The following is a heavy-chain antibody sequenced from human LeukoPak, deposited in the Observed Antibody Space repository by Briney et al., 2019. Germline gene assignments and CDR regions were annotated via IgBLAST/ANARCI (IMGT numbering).Heavy chain of an antibody. CDR3: ARAGRDGYNYHY. CDR2: IIPILGIA. J-gene: IGHJ4*02. D-gene: IGHD5-12*01. Sequence: SVKVSCKASGGTFSSYAISWVRQAPGQGLEWMGRIIPILGIANYAQKFQGRVTITADKSTGTAYMELSSLRSEDTAVYYCARAGRDGYNYHYWGQGTLVTVSS. V-gene: IGHV1-69*04. CDR1: GGTFSSYA.